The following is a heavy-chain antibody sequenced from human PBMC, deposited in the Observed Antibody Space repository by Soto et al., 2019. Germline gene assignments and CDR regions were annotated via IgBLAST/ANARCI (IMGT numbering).Heavy chain of an antibody. Sequence: QVQLVQSGAEVKKPGSSVKVSCRASGGTFSSKAVSWVRQAPGQGLDGRGVIIPLLNTPKYVQKFQGRVTITADASATTAYMELSSLRSEDTAVYYCARESSSPNYYYYGMDVWGQGTTVTVSS. CDR1: GGTFSSKA. CDR3: ARESSSPNYYYYGMDV. D-gene: IGHD6-6*01. V-gene: IGHV1-69*01. J-gene: IGHJ6*02. CDR2: IIPLLNTP.